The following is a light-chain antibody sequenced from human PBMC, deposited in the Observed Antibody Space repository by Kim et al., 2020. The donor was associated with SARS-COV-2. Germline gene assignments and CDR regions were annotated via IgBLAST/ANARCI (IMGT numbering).Light chain of an antibody. CDR1: QSLLHSNGYNY. V-gene: IGKV2-28*01. Sequence: EAASISCRSSQSLLHSNGYNYLDWYLQKPGQSPQLLIYLGSNRASGVTDRFSGSGSGTDFTLKISRVEAEDVGVYYCMQALQTPRTFGQGTKLEIK. J-gene: IGKJ2*01. CDR3: MQALQTPRT. CDR2: LGS.